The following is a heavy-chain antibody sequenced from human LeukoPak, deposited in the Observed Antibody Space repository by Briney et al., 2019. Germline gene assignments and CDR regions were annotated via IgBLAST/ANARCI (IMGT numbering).Heavy chain of an antibody. CDR1: GFTISSYA. V-gene: IGHV3-30-3*01. Sequence: GGPLRLSSAASGFTISSYAMHWGRQAPGKGLGRLTDISYDGSNKYYADSVRGRFTLSRDTSKNTLYVQMSSLRAEDTAVYYCARGDYYGSGSYPYYLDYWGQGTLVTVSS. J-gene: IGHJ4*02. D-gene: IGHD3-10*01. CDR3: ARGDYYGSGSYPYYLDY. CDR2: ISYDGSNK.